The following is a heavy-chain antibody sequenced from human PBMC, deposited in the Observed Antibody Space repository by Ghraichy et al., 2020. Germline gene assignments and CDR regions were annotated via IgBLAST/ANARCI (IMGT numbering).Heavy chain of an antibody. CDR1: GFTFSSYA. J-gene: IGHJ6*02. Sequence: GESLNISCAASGFTFSSYAMSWVRQAPGKGLEWVSAISGSGGSTYYADSVKGRFTISRDNSKNTLYLQMNSLRAEDTAVYYCAKGTGAVAGRGYYYGMDVWGQGTTVTVSS. V-gene: IGHV3-23*01. D-gene: IGHD6-19*01. CDR2: ISGSGGST. CDR3: AKGTGAVAGRGYYYGMDV.